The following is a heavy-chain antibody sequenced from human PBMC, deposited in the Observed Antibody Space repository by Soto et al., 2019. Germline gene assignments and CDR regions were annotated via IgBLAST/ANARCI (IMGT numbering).Heavy chain of an antibody. J-gene: IGHJ5*02. V-gene: IGHV4-59*01. D-gene: IGHD2-15*01. CDR2: IYYSVST. CDR3: ARDPCRGGSCGGGWFDP. CDR1: GGSISSYY. Sequence: QVQLQESGPGLVKPSETLSLTCTVSGGSISSYYWSWIRQPPGKGLERIGYIYYSVSTNYNPSLKGRVTISVDTSKNQFSLKLSSVTAADTAVYYCARDPCRGGSCGGGWFDPWGQGTLVTVSS.